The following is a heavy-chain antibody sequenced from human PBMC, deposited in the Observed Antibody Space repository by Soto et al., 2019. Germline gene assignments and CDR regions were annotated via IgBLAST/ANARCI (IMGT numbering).Heavy chain of an antibody. Sequence: TPSLTCTVSGGSISNGVYHRSRDRQHPGKGLEWIGYIYYSGSTYYNPSLKSRVTISVDTSKNQFSLKLSSVTAADTAVYYCATSDSSGYYYVGYWGQGTLVTVSS. CDR1: GGSISNGVYH. V-gene: IGHV4-31*03. D-gene: IGHD3-22*01. CDR2: IYYSGST. CDR3: ATSDSSGYYYVGY. J-gene: IGHJ4*02.